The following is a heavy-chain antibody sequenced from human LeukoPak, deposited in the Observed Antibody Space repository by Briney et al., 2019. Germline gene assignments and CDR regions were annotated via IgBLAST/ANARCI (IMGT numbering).Heavy chain of an antibody. V-gene: IGHV3-33*01. D-gene: IGHD3-10*01. J-gene: IGHJ5*02. CDR3: ARGPIGGNWFDP. Sequence: GRSLRLSCAASGFTFSSYGMHGVRQAPGKGLEWVAVIWYDGSNKYYADSVKGRFTISRDNSKNTLYLQMNSLRAEDTAVYYCARGPIGGNWFDPWGQGTLVTVSS. CDR2: IWYDGSNK. CDR1: GFTFSSYG.